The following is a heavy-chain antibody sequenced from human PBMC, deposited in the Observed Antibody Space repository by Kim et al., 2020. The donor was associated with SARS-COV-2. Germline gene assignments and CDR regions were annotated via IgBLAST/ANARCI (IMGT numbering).Heavy chain of an antibody. CDR1: GGSISSGDYY. V-gene: IGHV4-30-4*01. Sequence: SETLSLTCTVSGGSISSGDYYWSWIRQPPGKGLEWIGYIYYSGSTYYNPSLKSRVTISVDTSKNQFSLKLSSVTAADTAVYYCAKLWGEGAFDIWGQGTMVTVSS. CDR3: AKLWGEGAFDI. CDR2: IYYSGST. J-gene: IGHJ3*02. D-gene: IGHD3-10*01.